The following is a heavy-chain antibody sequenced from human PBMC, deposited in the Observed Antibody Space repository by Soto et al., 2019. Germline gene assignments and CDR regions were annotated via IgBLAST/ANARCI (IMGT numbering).Heavy chain of an antibody. D-gene: IGHD3-10*01. Sequence: ASVKVSCKASGYTFTSYGISWVRQAPGQGLEWMGWISAYNGNTNYAQKLQGRVTMTTDTSTSTAYMELRSLRSDDTAVYYCAREGVSYRAWFGPFDYYGMDVWGQGTTVTVSS. V-gene: IGHV1-18*04. J-gene: IGHJ6*02. CDR1: GYTFTSYG. CDR2: ISAYNGNT. CDR3: AREGVSYRAWFGPFDYYGMDV.